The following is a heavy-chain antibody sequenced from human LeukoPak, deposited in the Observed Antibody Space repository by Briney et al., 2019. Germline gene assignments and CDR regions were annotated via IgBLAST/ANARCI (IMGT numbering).Heavy chain of an antibody. CDR3: AKAARHSPMVYYYYGMDV. V-gene: IGHV3-23*01. J-gene: IGHJ6*02. CDR2: ISGSGGST. D-gene: IGHD6-6*01. CDR1: GFSFSSYA. Sequence: PGGSLRLSCAASGFSFSSYAMSWVRQAPGKGLEWVSAISGSGGSTYYADSVKGRFTISRDNSKNTLYLQMNSLRAEDTAVYYCAKAARHSPMVYYYYGMDVWGQGTTVTVSS.